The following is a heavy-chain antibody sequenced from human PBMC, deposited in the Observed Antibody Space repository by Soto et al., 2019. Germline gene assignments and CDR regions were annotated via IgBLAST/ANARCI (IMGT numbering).Heavy chain of an antibody. CDR2: IYHSGST. CDR1: GGSISSGGYY. J-gene: IGHJ5*02. D-gene: IGHD2-21*01. Sequence: QLQLQESGSGLVKPSQTLSLTCAVSGGSISSGGYYWSWIRQPPGKGLEWIGYIYHSGSTYYNPSLKRRFIISEDRSKIQFSLTLSSVKAAQHAVYNCARIPSPWGQGTLVTVSS. V-gene: IGHV4-30-2*01. CDR3: ARIPSP.